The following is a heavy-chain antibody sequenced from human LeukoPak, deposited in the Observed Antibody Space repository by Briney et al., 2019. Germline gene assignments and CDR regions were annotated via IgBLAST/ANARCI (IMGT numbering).Heavy chain of an antibody. J-gene: IGHJ4*02. CDR2: MNPNSGNT. CDR3: ARGGIGREYCSSTTCYDNSFGD. Sequence: ASVKVSCKASGYTFTSHDINWVRQATGQGLEWMGWMNPNSGNTGYAQKFQGRVTMTRNTSISTAYMELSSLRSEDTAVYYCARGGIGREYCSSTTCYDNSFGDSGQGTLVTVSS. V-gene: IGHV1-8*01. CDR1: GYTFTSHD. D-gene: IGHD2-2*01.